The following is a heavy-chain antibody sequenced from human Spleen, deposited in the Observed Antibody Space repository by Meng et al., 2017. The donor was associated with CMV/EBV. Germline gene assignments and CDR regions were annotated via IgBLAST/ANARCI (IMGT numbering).Heavy chain of an antibody. V-gene: IGHV1-18*01. Sequence: ASVKVSCKASGYTFTSYGISWVRQAPGQGLEWMGWISAYNGNTNYAQKLQGRVTMTTDTSTSTAYMELNSLRAEDTAVYYCAKDAAAAGTFDYWGQGTLVTVSS. CDR2: ISAYNGNT. CDR1: GYTFTSYG. CDR3: AKDAAAAGTFDY. D-gene: IGHD6-13*01. J-gene: IGHJ4*02.